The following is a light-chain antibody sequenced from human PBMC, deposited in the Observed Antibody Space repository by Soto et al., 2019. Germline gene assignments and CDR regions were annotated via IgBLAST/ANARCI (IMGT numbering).Light chain of an antibody. CDR2: KSS. Sequence: IQMTQSPSTLSASVGDRVSITCRASQSIFSWLAWYQQKPGKAPKLLIYKSSSLESGVPSRYSGSGSGTEFTLTISGLQPDDLATYYCQQYNRFAYSFGQGTKLEIK. J-gene: IGKJ2*03. CDR3: QQYNRFAYS. CDR1: QSIFSW. V-gene: IGKV1-5*03.